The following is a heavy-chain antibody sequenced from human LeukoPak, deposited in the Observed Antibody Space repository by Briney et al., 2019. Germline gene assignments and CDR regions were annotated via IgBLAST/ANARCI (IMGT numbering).Heavy chain of an antibody. CDR2: ISPSSSYI. CDR1: GFTFSTYS. CDR3: AIDRYRTSLDAFDI. J-gene: IGHJ3*02. Sequence: GGSLRLSCAASGFTFSTYSIKWARQAPGKGLEWVSSISPSSSYIYYADSVKGRFTISRDNAKNSLYLQMNSLRAEDTAVYYCAIDRYRTSLDAFDIWGQGTMVTVSS. V-gene: IGHV3-21*01. D-gene: IGHD6-13*01.